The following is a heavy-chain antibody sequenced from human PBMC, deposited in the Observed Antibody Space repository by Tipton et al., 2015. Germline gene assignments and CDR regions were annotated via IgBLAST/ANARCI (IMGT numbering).Heavy chain of an antibody. Sequence: SLRLSCAASGFTFSNYDMHWARQVTGKGLEWVSFIGTDRDRYYRGYVKGRFTISRESAQNTLYLQMNSLRAGDTAVYYCVRGDRDCTITTCKGGMDVWGQGTTVTVSS. CDR3: VRGDRDCTITTCKGGMDV. J-gene: IGHJ6*02. V-gene: IGHV3-13*01. CDR2: IGTDRDR. D-gene: IGHD2-2*01. CDR1: GFTFSNYD.